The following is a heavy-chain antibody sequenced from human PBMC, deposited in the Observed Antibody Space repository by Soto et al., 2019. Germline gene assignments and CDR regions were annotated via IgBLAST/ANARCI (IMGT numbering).Heavy chain of an antibody. J-gene: IGHJ4*02. CDR1: GFSLSNARMG. CDR3: ARILRSRPYYYGSGSYSEDSDY. V-gene: IGHV2-26*01. D-gene: IGHD3-10*01. CDR2: IFSNDEK. Sequence: QVTLKESGPVLVKPTETLTLTCTVSGFSLSNARMGVSWIRQPPGKALEWLAHIFSNDEKSYSKSLKSRLTITKDTSKSLVVLTMTNMDPVDTATYYCARILRSRPYYYGSGSYSEDSDYWGQGTLVTAYS.